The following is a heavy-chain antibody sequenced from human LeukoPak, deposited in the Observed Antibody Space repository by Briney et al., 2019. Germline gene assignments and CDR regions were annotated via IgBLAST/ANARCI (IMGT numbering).Heavy chain of an antibody. Sequence: PGGSLRLSCAASGFTFSSYWMHWVRQAPGKGLVWVSRINSGGSCTSYADSVKGRFTIPIDNAKNTLYLQMISLRAKDTAVYYCAREPVYSSGWYDYWGQGTLVTVSA. V-gene: IGHV3-74*01. CDR2: INSGGSCT. CDR3: AREPVYSSGWYDY. CDR1: GFTFSSYW. D-gene: IGHD6-19*01. J-gene: IGHJ4*02.